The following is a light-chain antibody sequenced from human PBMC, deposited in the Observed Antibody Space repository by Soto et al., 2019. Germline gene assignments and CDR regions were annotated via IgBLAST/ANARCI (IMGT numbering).Light chain of an antibody. V-gene: IGLV2-14*01. J-gene: IGLJ1*01. CDR3: SSYRGYYTRV. CDR1: SSDVGGYDF. Sequence: QSVLTQPASVSGSPGQSITISCTGTSSDVGGYDFVSWYQQHAGRAPKLLIYEVSRRPSGVSNRFSGSKSGNTASLTISGLQAEDEADYYCSSYRGYYTRVFXTGTKGTVL. CDR2: EVS.